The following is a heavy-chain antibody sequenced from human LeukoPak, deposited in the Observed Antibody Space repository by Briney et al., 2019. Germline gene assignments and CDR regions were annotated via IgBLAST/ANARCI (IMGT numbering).Heavy chain of an antibody. Sequence: PGGSLRLSCAASGFTFSSYAMHWVRQAPGKGLEWVAVISYDGSNKYYADSVKGRFTISRDNSKNTLYLQMNSLRAEDTAVYYCARDLEVTFHAFDIWGQGTMVTVSS. CDR3: ARDLEVTFHAFDI. CDR2: ISYDGSNK. J-gene: IGHJ3*02. CDR1: GFTFSSYA. V-gene: IGHV3-30-3*01. D-gene: IGHD3-16*01.